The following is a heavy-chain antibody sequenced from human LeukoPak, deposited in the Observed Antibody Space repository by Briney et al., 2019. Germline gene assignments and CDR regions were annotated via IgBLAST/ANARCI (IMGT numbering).Heavy chain of an antibody. Sequence: ASVKVSCKASGYTFTSYDINWVRQATGQGLEWMGWMNPNSANTGYAQKFLGRVTMTRNTSISTAYMELSSLRSEDTAVYYCARLASSSWPLYYYYGMDVWGQGTTVTVSS. CDR1: GYTFTSYD. CDR3: ARLASSSWPLYYYYGMDV. CDR2: MNPNSANT. D-gene: IGHD6-13*01. J-gene: IGHJ6*02. V-gene: IGHV1-8*01.